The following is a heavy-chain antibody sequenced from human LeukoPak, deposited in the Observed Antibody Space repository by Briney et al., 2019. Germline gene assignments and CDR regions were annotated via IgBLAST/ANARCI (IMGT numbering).Heavy chain of an antibody. CDR3: ARGSFVVVPAAMLDY. CDR2: INPNSGGT. V-gene: IGHV1-2*02. Sequence: ASVKVSCKASGYTFTGYYMHWVRQAPGQGLEWMGWINPNSGGTNYAQKFQGRVTMTRDTSISTAYMELSRLRSDDTAVYYCARGSFVVVPAAMLDYWGQGTLVTVSS. CDR1: GYTFTGYY. D-gene: IGHD2-2*01. J-gene: IGHJ4*02.